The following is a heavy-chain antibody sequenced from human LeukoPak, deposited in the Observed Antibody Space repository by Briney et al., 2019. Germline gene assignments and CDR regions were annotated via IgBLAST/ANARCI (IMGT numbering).Heavy chain of an antibody. D-gene: IGHD3-10*01. CDR3: AKGERVLLWFGELLYHYDAFDI. CDR2: IRYDGSNK. V-gene: IGHV3-30*02. CDR1: GFTFSSYG. J-gene: IGHJ3*02. Sequence: GGSLRLSCAASGFTFSSYGMHWVPQAPGKGLEWVAFIRYDGSNKYYADSVKGRFTISRDNSKNTLYLQMNSLRAEDTAVYYCAKGERVLLWFGELLYHYDAFDILGQGTMVTVSS.